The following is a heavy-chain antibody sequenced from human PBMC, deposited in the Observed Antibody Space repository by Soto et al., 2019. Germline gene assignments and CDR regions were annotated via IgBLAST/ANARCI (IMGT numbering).Heavy chain of an antibody. J-gene: IGHJ6*02. V-gene: IGHV1-46*01. Sequence: ASVKVSCKASGYTFTSYYMHWVRQAPGQGLEWMGIINPSGGSTSYAQKFQGRVTMTRDTSTSTVYMELSSLRSEDTAVYYCARPLGFGELSPIYYYGMDVWGQGTTVTVSS. CDR2: INPSGGST. CDR3: ARPLGFGELSPIYYYGMDV. D-gene: IGHD3-10*01. CDR1: GYTFTSYY.